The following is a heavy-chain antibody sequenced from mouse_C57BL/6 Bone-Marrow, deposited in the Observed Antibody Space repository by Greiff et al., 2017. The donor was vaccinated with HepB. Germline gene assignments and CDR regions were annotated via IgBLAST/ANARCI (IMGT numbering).Heavy chain of an antibody. CDR2: IDPNSGST. Sequence: QVQLQQPGAELVKPGASVKLSCTASGYTFTSCWLHWVKQGPGRGLVWIGRIDPNSGSTKYNEKFKNKSTLTVDKPSSTAYMQLSSLTSEDSAVYYCASRWLRGAYWGQGTLVTVSA. CDR3: ASRWLRGAY. V-gene: IGHV1-72*01. J-gene: IGHJ3*01. D-gene: IGHD2-2*01. CDR1: GYTFTSCW.